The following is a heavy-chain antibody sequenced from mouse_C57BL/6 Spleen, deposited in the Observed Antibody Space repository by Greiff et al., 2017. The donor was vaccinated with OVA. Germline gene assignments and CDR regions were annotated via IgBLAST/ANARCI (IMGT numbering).Heavy chain of an antibody. CDR3: ARWGTGSYYFDY. J-gene: IGHJ2*01. CDR1: GYTFTSYW. CDR2: IDPSDSYT. V-gene: IGHV1-69*01. Sequence: QVQLKQPGAELVMPGASVKLSCKASGYTFTSYWMHWVKQRPGQGLEWIGEIDPSDSYTNYNQKFKGKSTLTVDKSSSTAYMQLSSLTSEDSAVYYCARWGTGSYYFDYWGQGTTLTVSS. D-gene: IGHD4-1*01.